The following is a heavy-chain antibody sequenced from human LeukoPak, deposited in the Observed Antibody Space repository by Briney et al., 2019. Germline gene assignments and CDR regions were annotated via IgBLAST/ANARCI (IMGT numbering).Heavy chain of an antibody. CDR1: GFTFSSYA. CDR3: AKDGLHIVVVPAAMRVDY. J-gene: IGHJ4*02. V-gene: IGHV3-23*01. Sequence: GGSLRLSCAASGFTFSSYAMSWVRQAPGKGLEWVSAISGSGGSTYYADSVKGRFTISRDNSKNTLYLQMNSLRAEDTAVYYCAKDGLHIVVVPAAMRVDYWGQGTLVTVSS. CDR2: ISGSGGST. D-gene: IGHD2-2*01.